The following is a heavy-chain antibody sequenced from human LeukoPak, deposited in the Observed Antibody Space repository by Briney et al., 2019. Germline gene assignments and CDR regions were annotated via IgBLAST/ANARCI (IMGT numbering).Heavy chain of an antibody. V-gene: IGHV3-73*01. CDR2: IRSKANSYAT. J-gene: IGHJ6*02. D-gene: IGHD6-19*01. CDR3: TSRDSSGSNIRDV. Sequence: PGGSLKLSCAASGFTFSGSAMHWVRQASGKGLEWVGRIRSKANSYATACAASVKGRFTISRDDSKNTAYLQMNSLKTEDTAVYYCTSRDSSGSNIRDVWGQGTTVTVSS. CDR1: GFTFSGSA.